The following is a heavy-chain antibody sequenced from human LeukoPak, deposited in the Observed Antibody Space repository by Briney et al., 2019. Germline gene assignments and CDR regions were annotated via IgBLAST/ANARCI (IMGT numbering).Heavy chain of an antibody. CDR1: GYTFTGYY. CDR2: INPNSGGT. J-gene: IGHJ4*02. Sequence: ASVKVSCKASGYTFTGYYMHWVRQAPGQGLEWMGWINPNSGGTNYAQKFQGRVTMTRDTSISTAYMELSRLRSDDTAVYYCARDYPPQYYDILTGYPLPFDYWGQGTLVTVSS. CDR3: ARDYPPQYYDILTGYPLPFDY. D-gene: IGHD3-9*01. V-gene: IGHV1-2*02.